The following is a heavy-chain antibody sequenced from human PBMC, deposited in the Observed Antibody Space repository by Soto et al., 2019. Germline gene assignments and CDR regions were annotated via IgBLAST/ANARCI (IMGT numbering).Heavy chain of an antibody. CDR1: GGSFSGYY. V-gene: IGHV4-34*01. CDR3: ARVDPIVVVPAALRSSWFDP. D-gene: IGHD2-2*01. CDR2: INHSGST. J-gene: IGHJ5*02. Sequence: LSLTCAVYGGSFSGYYWSWIRQPPGKGLEWIGEINHSGSTNYNPSLKSRVTISVDTSKNRFSLKLSSVTAADTAVYYCARVDPIVVVPAALRSSWFDPWGQGTLVTVSS.